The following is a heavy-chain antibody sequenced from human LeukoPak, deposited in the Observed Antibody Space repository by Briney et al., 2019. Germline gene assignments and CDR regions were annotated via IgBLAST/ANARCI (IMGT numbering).Heavy chain of an antibody. Sequence: GGSLRLSCAASGFTFGDYAMHWVRQAPGKGLEWVSGISWNSDSIGYADSVKGRFTISRDNAKNSLYLQMNSLRAEDTALYYCAKETLPYGSGLYGMDVWGQGTTVTVSS. CDR3: AKETLPYGSGLYGMDV. J-gene: IGHJ6*02. CDR1: GFTFGDYA. V-gene: IGHV3-9*01. CDR2: ISWNSDSI. D-gene: IGHD3-10*01.